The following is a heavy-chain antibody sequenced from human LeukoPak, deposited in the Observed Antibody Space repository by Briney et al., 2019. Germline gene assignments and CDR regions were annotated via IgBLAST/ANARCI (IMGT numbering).Heavy chain of an antibody. D-gene: IGHD4-11*01. CDR1: GYSITSGHY. CDR2: IYHSGST. V-gene: IGHV4-38-2*01. J-gene: IGHJ4*02. Sequence: SETLSLTCAVSGYSITSGHYWAWIRQPPGKGLEGIGNIYHSGSTYYNPSLKSRVSVSVDTSKNQFSLKLSSVTAADTAVYYCARRYSNYFFDYWGQGTLVTVSS. CDR3: ARRYSNYFFDY.